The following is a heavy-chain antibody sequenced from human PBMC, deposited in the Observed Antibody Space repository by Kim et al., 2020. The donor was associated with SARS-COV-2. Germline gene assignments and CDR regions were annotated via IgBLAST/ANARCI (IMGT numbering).Heavy chain of an antibody. D-gene: IGHD3-10*01. Sequence: GESLKISCKGSGYSFTSYWIGWVRQMPGKGLEWMGIIYPGDSDTRYSPSFQGQVTISADKSISTAYLQWSSLKASDTAMYYCARQVSGGLLLWFGELLGGPAGMDVWGQGTTVTVSS. CDR3: ARQVSGGLLLWFGELLGGPAGMDV. CDR2: IYPGDSDT. CDR1: GYSFTSYW. V-gene: IGHV5-51*01. J-gene: IGHJ6*02.